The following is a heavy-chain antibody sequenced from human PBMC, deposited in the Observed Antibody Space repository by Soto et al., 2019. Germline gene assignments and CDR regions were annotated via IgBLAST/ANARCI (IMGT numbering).Heavy chain of an antibody. CDR1: GYTFASCA. Sequence: GASVKVSCKACGYTFASCASSWVRHAPEQGLEWMGWISAYNGNTNYAQKLQGRVTMTTDTSTSTAYMELRSLRSDDMAVYYCTIHDFWRRYYSYWGQGPLVTVSS. J-gene: IGHJ4*02. CDR3: TIHDFWRRYYSY. V-gene: IGHV1-18*03. D-gene: IGHD3-3*01. CDR2: ISAYNGNT.